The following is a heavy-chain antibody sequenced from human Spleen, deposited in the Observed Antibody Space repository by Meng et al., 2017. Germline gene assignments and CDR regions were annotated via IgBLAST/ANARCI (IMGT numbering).Heavy chain of an antibody. V-gene: IGHV3-7*03. CDR3: AYRGYSYGYYYYGMDV. CDR1: GFTFGNYW. Sequence: GEALNISCAASGFTFGNYWMNWVRQAPGKALQRVANIKQDGTEKYNVDSVKGRFILSRNNAKNSLCLQRNRLRAEDTAVYYCAYRGYSYGYYYYGMDVWGQGTTVTVSS. D-gene: IGHD5-18*01. J-gene: IGHJ6*02. CDR2: IKQDGTEK.